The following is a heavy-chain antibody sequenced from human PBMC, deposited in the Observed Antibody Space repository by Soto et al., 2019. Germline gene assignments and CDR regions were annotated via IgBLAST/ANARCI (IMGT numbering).Heavy chain of an antibody. V-gene: IGHV1-3*01. Sequence: ASLKVSCKASGYAFTSYAMHWVSQATGQRLEWMGWINAGNGNRKYSQKFQGRVTITRDTSASTAYMELSSLRSEDTAVYHCASSAEWLLPFPFDYWGQGTLVTVSS. J-gene: IGHJ4*02. CDR2: INAGNGNR. D-gene: IGHD3-3*01. CDR3: ASSAEWLLPFPFDY. CDR1: GYAFTSYA.